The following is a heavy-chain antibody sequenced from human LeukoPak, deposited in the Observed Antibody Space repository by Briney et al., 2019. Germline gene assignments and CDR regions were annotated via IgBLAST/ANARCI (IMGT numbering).Heavy chain of an antibody. J-gene: IGHJ4*02. Sequence: SETLSLTCTVSGGSISSGDYYWSWIRQPPGKGLEWIGYIYYSGSTYYNPSLKSRVTISVDTSKNQFSLKLSSVTAADTAVYYCARVTVGATYDFDYWGQGTLVTVSS. CDR3: ARVTVGATYDFDY. CDR2: IYYSGST. CDR1: GGSISSGDYY. V-gene: IGHV4-30-4*01. D-gene: IGHD1-26*01.